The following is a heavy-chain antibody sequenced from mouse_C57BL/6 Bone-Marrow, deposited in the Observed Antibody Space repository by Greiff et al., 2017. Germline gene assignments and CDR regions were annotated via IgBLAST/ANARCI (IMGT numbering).Heavy chain of an antibody. J-gene: IGHJ4*01. D-gene: IGHD2-5*01. CDR3: ARDYSNYEGYAMDY. CDR1: GYSITSDY. V-gene: IGHV3-8*01. CDR2: ISYSGIT. Sequence: EVHLVESGPGLAKPSQTLSLTCSVTGYSITSDYWNWIRKFPGNKLEYMGYISYSGITYYNPSLKSRISITRDTSKNQYYLQLNSVTTEDTATYYCARDYSNYEGYAMDYWSQGTSVTVSS.